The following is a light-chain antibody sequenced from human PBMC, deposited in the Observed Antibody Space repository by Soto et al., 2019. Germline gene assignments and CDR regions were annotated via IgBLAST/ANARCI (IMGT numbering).Light chain of an antibody. CDR2: SAS. CDR3: QQYGSSPWP. CDR1: QSVSNNY. Sequence: ILLTQSPGTLSLSPVERATLSCRASQSVSNNYLAWYQQKPGQAPRLLIYSASSRATGIPDRFSGSGSGTDFTLTISRLEPEDFAVYYCQQYGSSPWPFGQGSKVAIK. J-gene: IGKJ1*01. V-gene: IGKV3-20*01.